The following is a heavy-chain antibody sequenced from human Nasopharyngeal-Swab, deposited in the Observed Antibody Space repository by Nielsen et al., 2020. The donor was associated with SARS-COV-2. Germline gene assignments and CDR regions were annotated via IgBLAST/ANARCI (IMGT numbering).Heavy chain of an antibody. Sequence: GGSLRLSCAASGFIFSNHWIHWVRQAPGKGLVRVSRINSNGVVTGYADSVKGRFTVSRDNAKNTLYLQMSNVTVEDTGVHYCAREYGSGYSSNFNSWGQGTLVTVSS. D-gene: IGHD3-3*01. CDR3: AREYGSGYSSNFNS. J-gene: IGHJ4*02. CDR2: INSNGVVT. CDR1: GFIFSNHW. V-gene: IGHV3-74*01.